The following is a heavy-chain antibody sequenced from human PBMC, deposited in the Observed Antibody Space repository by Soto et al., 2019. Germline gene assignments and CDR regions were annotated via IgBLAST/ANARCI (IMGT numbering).Heavy chain of an antibody. Sequence: RSWVRQAPGKGLEWVSAISGSGGSTYYADSVKGRFTISRDNSKNTLYLQMNSLRAEDTAVYYCAKDGGVYYYDSSGYYPDYWGQGTLVTVSS. CDR3: AKDGGVYYYDSSGYYPDY. D-gene: IGHD3-22*01. CDR2: ISGSGGST. V-gene: IGHV3-23*01. J-gene: IGHJ4*02.